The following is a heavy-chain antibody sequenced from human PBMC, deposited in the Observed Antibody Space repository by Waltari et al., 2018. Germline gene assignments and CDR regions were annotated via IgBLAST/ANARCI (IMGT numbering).Heavy chain of an antibody. D-gene: IGHD3-16*01. CDR3: ATDLLPVRLGESFDI. Sequence: EVQLVQSGAEVKKPGATVKISCKASGYTFTDYYLHWVQQAPGKGLEWMGRVDPEDGETIDAEKFQGRVTITADTSTDTAYMELSSLGSEDTAVYYCATDLLPVRLGESFDIWGQGTMVTVSS. CDR1: GYTFTDYY. CDR2: VDPEDGET. V-gene: IGHV1-69-2*01. J-gene: IGHJ3*02.